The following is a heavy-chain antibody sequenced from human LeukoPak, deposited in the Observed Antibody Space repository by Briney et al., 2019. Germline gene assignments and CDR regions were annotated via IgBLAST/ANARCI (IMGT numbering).Heavy chain of an antibody. Sequence: PGGSLRLSCAASGFIFDDYAMHWVRQAPGRGLEWVSLFSGEGGRSFFEDTVKGRFTISRANSKNSLYLHMNSLRTDDTALYYCAKDGGYCSSTSCYRGPNYFFYGMDVWGQGTTVTVSS. CDR2: FSGEGGRS. CDR1: GFIFDDYA. CDR3: AKDGGYCSSTSCYRGPNYFFYGMDV. D-gene: IGHD2-2*01. V-gene: IGHV3-43*02. J-gene: IGHJ6*02.